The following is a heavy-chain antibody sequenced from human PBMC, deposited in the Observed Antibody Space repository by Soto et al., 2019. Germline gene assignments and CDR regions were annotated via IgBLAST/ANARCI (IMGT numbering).Heavy chain of an antibody. CDR3: ARGDIVVVPADRTYYYYMDV. CDR1: GGSFSGYY. CDR2: INHSGST. D-gene: IGHD2-2*01. Sequence: SETLSLTCAVYGGSFSGYYWSWIRQPPGKGLEWIGEINHSGSTNYNPSLKSRVTISVDTSKNQFSLKLSSVTAADTAVYYCARGDIVVVPADRTYYYYMDVWGKGTTVTVSS. J-gene: IGHJ6*03. V-gene: IGHV4-34*01.